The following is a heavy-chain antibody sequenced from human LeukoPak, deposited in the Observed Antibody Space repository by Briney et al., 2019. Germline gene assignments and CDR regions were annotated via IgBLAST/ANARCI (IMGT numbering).Heavy chain of an antibody. CDR2: ISYDGSNK. J-gene: IGHJ4*02. V-gene: IGHV3-30*18. D-gene: IGHD6-13*01. CDR3: ANPYPGSSWSYFDY. CDR1: GFTFSSYG. Sequence: GGSLRLSCAASGFTFSSYGMHWVRQAPGKGLEWVAVISYDGSNKYYADSVKGRFTISRDNSKTTLYLQMNSLRAEDTAVYYCANPYPGSSWSYFDYWGQGTLVAVSS.